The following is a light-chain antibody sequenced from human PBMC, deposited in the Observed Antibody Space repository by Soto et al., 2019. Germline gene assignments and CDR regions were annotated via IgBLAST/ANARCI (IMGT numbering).Light chain of an antibody. CDR2: AAS. J-gene: IGKJ4*01. Sequence: DIPMTQSPPSLSASVGDRVAITCRASQSISSYLNWYQQKPGKAPNLLIYAASTLQSGVPSRFSGSGSGTDFTLTIRSLQPEDFATYYCQQSYTTPLTFGGGTKV. V-gene: IGKV1-39*01. CDR3: QQSYTTPLT. CDR1: QSISSY.